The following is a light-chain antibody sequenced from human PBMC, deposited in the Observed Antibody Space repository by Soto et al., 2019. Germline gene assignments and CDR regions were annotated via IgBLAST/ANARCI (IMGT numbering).Light chain of an antibody. V-gene: IGLV1-47*01. CDR3: KAYAGSKNWV. Sequence: QSVLTQPPSASGTPGQRVTISCSGSSSNIGSNYVYWYQQLPGTAPKLLIYRNNQRPSGVPDRFSGSKSGTTASLTVSGLQAEDEADYYCKAYAGSKNWVFGGGTKLTVL. J-gene: IGLJ3*02. CDR2: RNN. CDR1: SSNIGSNY.